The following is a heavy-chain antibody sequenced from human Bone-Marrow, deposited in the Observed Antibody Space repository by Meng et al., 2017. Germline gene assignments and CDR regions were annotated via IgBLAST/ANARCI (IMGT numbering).Heavy chain of an antibody. V-gene: IGHV1-46*01. Sequence: QVQVGQSGAELKNPGASVKVSCEASGYTFISFYMHWVRQAPGQGPEWLGMIAPSNGNTNYGQRFHGRITMTRDTTTSTVYLELNSLRSEDTALYFCARETPGGTYFDSWGQGTLVTVSS. CDR2: IAPSNGNT. J-gene: IGHJ4*02. CDR3: ARETPGGTYFDS. D-gene: IGHD3-16*01. CDR1: GYTFISFY.